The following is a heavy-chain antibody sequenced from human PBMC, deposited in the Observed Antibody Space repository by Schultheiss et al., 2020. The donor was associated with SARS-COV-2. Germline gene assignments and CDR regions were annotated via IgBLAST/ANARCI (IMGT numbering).Heavy chain of an antibody. CDR3: ARVRIVVVPAAMGYYYYGMDV. D-gene: IGHD2-2*01. CDR1: GYTFTSYY. J-gene: IGHJ6*02. Sequence: ASVKVSCKASGYTFTSYYMHWVRQAPGQGLEWMGRINPNSGGTNYAQKFQGRVTMTRDTSISTAYMELSRLRSDDTAVYYCARVRIVVVPAAMGYYYYGMDVWGQGTTVTGSS. CDR2: INPNSGGT. V-gene: IGHV1-2*06.